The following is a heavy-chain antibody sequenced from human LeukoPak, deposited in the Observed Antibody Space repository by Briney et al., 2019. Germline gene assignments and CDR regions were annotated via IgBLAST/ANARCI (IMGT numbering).Heavy chain of an antibody. CDR1: GFTFSSYA. CDR2: ISGSGGST. CDR3: AKGEDYGDYGGLDY. J-gene: IGHJ4*02. V-gene: IGHV3-23*01. D-gene: IGHD4-17*01. Sequence: GSLRLSCAASGFTFSSYAMSWVRQAPGKGLEWVSAISGSGGSTYYADSVKGRFTISRDNSKNTLYLQMNSLRAEDTAVYYCAKGEDYGDYGGLDYWGQGTLVTVSS.